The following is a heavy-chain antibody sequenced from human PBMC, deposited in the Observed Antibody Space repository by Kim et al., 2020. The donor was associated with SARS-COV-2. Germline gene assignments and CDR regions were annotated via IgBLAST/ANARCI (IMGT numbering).Heavy chain of an antibody. V-gene: IGHV3-23*01. CDR1: GFTFSSYA. Sequence: GGSLRLSCAASGFTFSSYAMSWVRQAPGKGLEWVSAISDSGGSTYYADSVKGRFTISRDNSKNTLYLQMNSLRAEDTAVYYCAKDLVITFGGVYCLFDYWGQGTLVTVSS. J-gene: IGHJ4*02. D-gene: IGHD3-16*01. CDR3: AKDLVITFGGVYCLFDY. CDR2: ISDSGGST.